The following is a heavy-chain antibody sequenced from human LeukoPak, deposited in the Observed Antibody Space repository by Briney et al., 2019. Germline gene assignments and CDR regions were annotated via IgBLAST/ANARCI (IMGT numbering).Heavy chain of an antibody. CDR1: GFIFSSYG. Sequence: PGRSLRLSCVASGFIFSSYGMHWVRQAPGKGLEWVAVIWYDGTNKYYGDSVKGRFTISRDNSKNTLYLQINRLRAEDTAVYYCARDKIYDFWSGHNFDYWGQGTLVTVSS. CDR2: IWYDGTNK. D-gene: IGHD3-3*01. V-gene: IGHV3-33*01. J-gene: IGHJ4*02. CDR3: ARDKIYDFWSGHNFDY.